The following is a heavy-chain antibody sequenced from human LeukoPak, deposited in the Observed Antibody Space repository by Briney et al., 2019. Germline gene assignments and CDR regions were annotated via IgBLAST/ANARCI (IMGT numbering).Heavy chain of an antibody. CDR1: GGSLSSSSYY. V-gene: IGHV4-39*01. Sequence: SETLSLTCTVSGGSLSSSSYYWGWIRQPPGKGLEWLGSIYYTENTYYKPSLKSRVTISVNTSKNQFSLKLSSVTAADTAVYYCARAYCTGNSCYSNFDYWGQGTLVAVSS. CDR2: IYYTENT. J-gene: IGHJ4*02. D-gene: IGHD2-8*02. CDR3: ARAYCTGNSCYSNFDY.